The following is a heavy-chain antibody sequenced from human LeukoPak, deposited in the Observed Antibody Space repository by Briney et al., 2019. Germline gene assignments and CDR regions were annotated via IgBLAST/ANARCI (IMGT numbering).Heavy chain of an antibody. V-gene: IGHV4-59*08. CDR2: IYYSGST. Sequence: SETLSLTCTVSGGSISSYYWSWIRQPPGKGLEWIGYIYYSGSTNYNPSLKSRVTISVDTSKNQFSLKLSSVTAADTAVYYCARRAPFGIAALYYFDYWGQGTLVTVSS. CDR1: GGSISSYY. J-gene: IGHJ4*02. D-gene: IGHD6-6*01. CDR3: ARRAPFGIAALYYFDY.